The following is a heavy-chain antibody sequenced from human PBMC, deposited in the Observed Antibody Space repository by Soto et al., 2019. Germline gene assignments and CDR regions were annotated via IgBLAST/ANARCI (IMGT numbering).Heavy chain of an antibody. CDR2: IKSKTDGGTT. D-gene: IGHD3-10*01. J-gene: IGHJ4*02. V-gene: IGHV3-15*07. Sequence: GGSLRLSCAASGFTFSNAWMNWVRQAPGKGLEWVGRIKSKTDGGTTDYAAPVKGRFTISRDDSKNTLYLQMNSLKTEDTAVYYCTTDFDITMVRGVIISQGGYWGQGTLVTVSS. CDR1: GFTFSNAW. CDR3: TTDFDITMVRGVIISQGGY.